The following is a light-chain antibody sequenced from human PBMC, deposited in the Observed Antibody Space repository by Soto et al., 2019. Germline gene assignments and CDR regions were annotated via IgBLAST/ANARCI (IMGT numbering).Light chain of an antibody. CDR1: SSDVGGYNY. CDR2: EVS. Sequence: QSVLTQPPSASGSPGQSVTISCTGTSSDVGGYNYVSWYQQHPGKAPKLMIYEVSKRPSGVPDRFSGSKSGNTASLTVSGLQAGDEADYYCSTSAGSNNLGVFGTGTKVTVL. V-gene: IGLV2-8*01. CDR3: STSAGSNNLGV. J-gene: IGLJ1*01.